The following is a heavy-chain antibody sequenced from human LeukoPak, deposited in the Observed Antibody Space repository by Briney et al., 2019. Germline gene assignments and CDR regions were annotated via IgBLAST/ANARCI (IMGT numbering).Heavy chain of an antibody. J-gene: IGHJ5*02. CDR1: GFSFSRTW. D-gene: IGHD5-12*01. V-gene: IGHV3-74*01. CDR2: INSDGSIV. CDR3: VNMLVAA. Sequence: SGGSLLLSCAASGFSFSRTWMNGVRQAPGKGPVLVSRINSDGSIVTYADSVQGRFTISRDNAKNTLYLQMYNLSAEDTAMYYCVNMLVAAWGQGTLVTVSS.